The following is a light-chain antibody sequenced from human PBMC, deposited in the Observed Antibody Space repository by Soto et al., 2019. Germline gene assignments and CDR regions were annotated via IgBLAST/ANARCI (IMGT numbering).Light chain of an antibody. J-gene: IGKJ1*01. CDR3: QQYSEWPWT. CDR1: QGFGSS. V-gene: IGKV3-15*01. Sequence: EIVMTQSPATLSVSPGERATLSCGASQGFGSSLAWYQHKPGQPPRLLISGASTRATGIPARFSGSGSGTAFSLNISSLQSEDFAVYYCQQYSEWPWTFGQGTKVEIK. CDR2: GAS.